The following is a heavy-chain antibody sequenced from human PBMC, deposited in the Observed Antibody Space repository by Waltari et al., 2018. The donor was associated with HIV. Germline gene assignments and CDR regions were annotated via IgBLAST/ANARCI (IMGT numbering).Heavy chain of an antibody. CDR3: ARITLGYCSGGSCPTNWYFDL. CDR1: GYTFTGYY. J-gene: IGHJ2*01. V-gene: IGHV1-2*02. D-gene: IGHD2-15*01. Sequence: QVQLVQSGAEVKKSGASVKVSCKASGYTFTGYYMHWVRQAPGQGLEWMGWINPNSGGTNYAQKFQGRVTMTRDTSISTAYMELSRLRSDDSAVYYCARITLGYCSGGSCPTNWYFDLWGRGALVTVSS. CDR2: INPNSGGT.